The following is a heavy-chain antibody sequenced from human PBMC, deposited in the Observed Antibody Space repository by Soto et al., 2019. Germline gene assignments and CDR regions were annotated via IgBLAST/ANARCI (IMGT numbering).Heavy chain of an antibody. CDR3: AGYSPSGLYYYFGMDV. J-gene: IGHJ6*02. CDR2: IYHTGIT. D-gene: IGHD6-13*01. CDR1: GDSISSSNW. V-gene: IGHV4-4*02. Sequence: SETLSLTCAVSGDSISSSNWWTWVRQPPGKGLEWIGDIYHTGITNYNPSLKSRVTILVDKSKNQFSLKLTSVTAADTAVYYCAGYSPSGLYYYFGMDVWGQGTTVTVSS.